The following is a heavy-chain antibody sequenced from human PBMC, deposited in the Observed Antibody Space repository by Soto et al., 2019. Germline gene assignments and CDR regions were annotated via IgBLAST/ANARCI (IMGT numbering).Heavy chain of an antibody. Sequence: QVQLQESGPGLVEPSETLSLTCTVSGDSMSRYYWSWIRQSAEKGLEWIGRISATGTTSYIPSLKSRITLSVDTSKNQFSLNLKFVTAADTAVYFCAKDLEAVAGSADYWGQGTLVTVSS. J-gene: IGHJ4*02. V-gene: IGHV4-4*07. D-gene: IGHD6-19*01. CDR2: ISATGTT. CDR1: GDSMSRYY. CDR3: AKDLEAVAGSADY.